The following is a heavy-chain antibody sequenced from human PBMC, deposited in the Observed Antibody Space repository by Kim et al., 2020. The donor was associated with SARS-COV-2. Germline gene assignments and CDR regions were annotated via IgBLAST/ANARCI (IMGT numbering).Heavy chain of an antibody. CDR3: ASRGGFVYYYYGMDV. Sequence: GGSLRLSCAASGFTFSSYEMNWVRQAPGKGLEWVSYISSSGSTIYYADSVKGRFTISRDNAKNSLYLQMNSLRAEDTAVYYCASRGGFVYYYYGMDVWGQGTTVTVSS. CDR2: ISSSGSTI. D-gene: IGHD3-10*01. CDR1: GFTFSSYE. J-gene: IGHJ6*02. V-gene: IGHV3-48*03.